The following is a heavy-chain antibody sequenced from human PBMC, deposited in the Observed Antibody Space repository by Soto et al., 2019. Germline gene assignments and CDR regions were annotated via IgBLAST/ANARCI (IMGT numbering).Heavy chain of an antibody. CDR3: AIVGGNYP. Sequence: PGWSLRFSCASSVFSFISYAMSWVRQAPGKGLEWVSGISASGVSTHYADSVKGRFTISRDNSKNTLYLEMKNLGAGDTAIYCRAIVGGNYPWGQGTLVTVSS. CDR2: ISASGVST. J-gene: IGHJ4*02. CDR1: VFSFISYA. D-gene: IGHD1-7*01. V-gene: IGHV3-23*01.